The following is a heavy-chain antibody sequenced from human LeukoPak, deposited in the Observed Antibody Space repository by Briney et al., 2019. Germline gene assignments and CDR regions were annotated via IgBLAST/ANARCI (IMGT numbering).Heavy chain of an antibody. CDR1: GGSISSYY. CDR3: ARDRVLWYYYYYMDV. CDR2: IYYSGST. Sequence: SETLSLTCTVSGGSISSYYWSWIRQPPGKGLEWIGYIYYSGSTNYNPSLKSRVAISVDTSKNQFSLKLSSVTAADTAVYYCARDRVLWYYYYYMDVWGKGTTVTVSS. V-gene: IGHV4-59*12. J-gene: IGHJ6*03.